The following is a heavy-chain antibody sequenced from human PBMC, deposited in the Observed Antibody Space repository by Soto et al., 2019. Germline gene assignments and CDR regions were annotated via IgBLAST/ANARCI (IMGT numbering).Heavy chain of an antibody. CDR3: ARYTYYDILTGWNYYYGMDV. J-gene: IGHJ6*02. Sequence: SGSVALTCTVSGDSISLHYWTWGRLPPGKGLEWVGYVYYTGTTMYNPSLRSRLTISVDRSKNQVSLNLTSVTAADTAVYYCARYTYYDILTGWNYYYGMDVWGQGTTVT. D-gene: IGHD3-9*01. V-gene: IGHV4-59*08. CDR2: VYYTGTT. CDR1: GDSISLHY.